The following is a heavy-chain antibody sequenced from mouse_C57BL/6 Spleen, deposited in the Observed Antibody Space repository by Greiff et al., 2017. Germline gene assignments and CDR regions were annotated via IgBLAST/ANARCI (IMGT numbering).Heavy chain of an antibody. CDR1: GYTFTTYP. V-gene: IGHV1-47*01. CDR3: ARGIFYGSSPFAY. Sequence: QVQLKESGAELVKPGASVKMSCKASGYTFTTYPIEWMKQNHGQSLEWIGNIHPYNDDTKYNEKFKGKATLTVEKSSSTVYMELSRLTSDDSAVYFCARGIFYGSSPFAYWGQGTLVTVSA. J-gene: IGHJ3*01. D-gene: IGHD1-1*01. CDR2: IHPYNDDT.